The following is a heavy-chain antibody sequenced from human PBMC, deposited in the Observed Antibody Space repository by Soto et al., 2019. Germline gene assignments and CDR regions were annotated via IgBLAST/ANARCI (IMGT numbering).Heavy chain of an antibody. V-gene: IGHV4-34*01. D-gene: IGHD3-22*01. CDR1: GGSFNDYF. CDR2: INLGGIT. J-gene: IGHJ1*01. Sequence: ASDTLSLTCAVYGGSFNDYFWSWIRQTPGKGLEWIGEINLGGITKLKPSLRSRVTISLDTSKKQFSLRLRSVTAADTAVYYCAGFTTLGRLLPSQGPFAGYFQHWGQGNLVTVYS. CDR3: AGFTTLGRLLPSQGPFAGYFQH.